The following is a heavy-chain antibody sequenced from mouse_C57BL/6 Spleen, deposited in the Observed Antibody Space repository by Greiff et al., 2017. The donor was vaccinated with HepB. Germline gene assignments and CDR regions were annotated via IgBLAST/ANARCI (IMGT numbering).Heavy chain of an antibody. Sequence: EVQLQQSGPELVKPGASVKIPCKASGYTFTDYNMDWVKQSHGKSLEWIGNINPNNGGTNYNQKFKGKATLTVDKSSSTAYMELRSLTSEDTAVYYCARQRLLFNDPMDYWGQGTSVTVSS. J-gene: IGHJ4*01. CDR3: ARQRLLFNDPMDY. V-gene: IGHV1-18*01. CDR1: GYTFTDYN. CDR2: INPNNGGT. D-gene: IGHD2-12*01.